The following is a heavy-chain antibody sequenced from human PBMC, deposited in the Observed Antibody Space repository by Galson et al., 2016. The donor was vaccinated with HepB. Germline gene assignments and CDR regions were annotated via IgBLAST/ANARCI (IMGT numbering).Heavy chain of an antibody. CDR2: ISYSGVS. Sequence: TLSLTCTVSGASISSSGYYWSWIRHHPGKGLEWIGYISYSGVSYYYPSLKSRVTISADTSKNQFSLKLTSVSAAGTALYYCTRATTGYYYGMDVWGHGTTVTVSS. CDR3: TRATTGYYYGMDV. V-gene: IGHV4-31*03. D-gene: IGHD1-1*01. J-gene: IGHJ6*02. CDR1: GASISSSGYY.